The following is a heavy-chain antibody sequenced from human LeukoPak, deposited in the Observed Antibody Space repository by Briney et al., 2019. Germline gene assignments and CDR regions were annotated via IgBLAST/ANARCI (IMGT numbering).Heavy chain of an antibody. J-gene: IGHJ6*03. V-gene: IGHV4-59*01. CDR2: IYYSGIT. CDR3: ARSVEGYCSGGSCYSYYYYMDV. Sequence: SETLSLTCTVSGDSISTYYWSWIRQPPGKGLEWIGNIYYSGITNYNPSLKSRVTISLDTSKNQFSLKLTSVTAADTAVYYCARSVEGYCSGGSCYSYYYYMDVWGKGTTVTISS. CDR1: GDSISTYY. D-gene: IGHD2-15*01.